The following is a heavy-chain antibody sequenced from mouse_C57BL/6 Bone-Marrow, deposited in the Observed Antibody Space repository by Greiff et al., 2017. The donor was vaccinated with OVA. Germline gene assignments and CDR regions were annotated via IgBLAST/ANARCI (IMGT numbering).Heavy chain of an antibody. V-gene: IGHV1-42*01. CDR1: GYSFTGYY. D-gene: IGHD1-1*01. Sequence: EVQVVESGPELVKPGASVKISCKASGYSFTGYYMNWVKQSPEKSLEWIGEINPSTGGTTYNQKFKAKATLTVDKSSSTAYMQLKSLTSEDSAVYYCARRGYGSSFWFAYWGQGTLVTVSA. CDR2: INPSTGGT. J-gene: IGHJ3*01. CDR3: ARRGYGSSFWFAY.